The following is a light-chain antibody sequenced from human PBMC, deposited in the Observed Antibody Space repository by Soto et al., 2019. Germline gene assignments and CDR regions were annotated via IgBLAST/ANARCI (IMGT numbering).Light chain of an antibody. CDR1: SSDVGDYDY. J-gene: IGLJ1*01. CDR3: CSYAGSYTFV. V-gene: IGLV2-11*01. Sequence: QSALTQPRSVSGSPGQSVTISCTGTSSDVGDYDYVSWYQQHPGGAPKVMIYDVTKRPSGVPGRFSGSESGNTASLTISGLQAEDEADYFCCSYAGSYTFVFGTGTKVTVL. CDR2: DVT.